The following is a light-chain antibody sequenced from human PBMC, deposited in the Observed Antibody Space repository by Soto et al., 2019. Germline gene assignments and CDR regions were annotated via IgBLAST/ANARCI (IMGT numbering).Light chain of an antibody. CDR2: DAS. Sequence: EIVLTQSPGTLSLSPGARATLSCRASQGVSSSYLAWYQQKPGQAPRLLISDASTRATGIPDRFSGSESGTDFTLPISRLEPEDFAVYYCQQYGSSPPWTFGQGTKVDIK. V-gene: IGKV3-20*01. CDR3: QQYGSSPPWT. J-gene: IGKJ1*01. CDR1: QGVSSSY.